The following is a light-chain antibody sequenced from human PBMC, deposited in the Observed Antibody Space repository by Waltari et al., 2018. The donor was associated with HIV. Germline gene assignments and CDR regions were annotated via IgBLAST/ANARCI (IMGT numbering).Light chain of an antibody. CDR3: QQYNSCPYT. V-gene: IGKV1-5*03. Sequence: DIQMTQSPSTLSASVGDRVTITCRASQSFSSWLAWYQQKPGKAPKLLIYKASSLESGVPSRFSGSGSGTEFTLTISSLQPDDFATYYCQQYNSCPYTFGQGTKLEIK. CDR1: QSFSSW. CDR2: KAS. J-gene: IGKJ2*01.